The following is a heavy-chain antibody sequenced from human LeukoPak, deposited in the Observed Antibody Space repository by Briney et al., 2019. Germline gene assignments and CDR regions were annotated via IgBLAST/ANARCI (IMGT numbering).Heavy chain of an antibody. CDR1: GFTFSSYA. Sequence: GGSLRLSCAASGFTFSSYAMSWVRQAPGKGLEWVSVIYSGGSTYYADPVKGRFTISRDNSKNTLYLQMNSLRAEDTAVYYCARALWYSSSWYGGIDYWGQGTLVTVSS. J-gene: IGHJ4*02. CDR2: IYSGGST. D-gene: IGHD6-13*01. CDR3: ARALWYSSSWYGGIDY. V-gene: IGHV3-53*01.